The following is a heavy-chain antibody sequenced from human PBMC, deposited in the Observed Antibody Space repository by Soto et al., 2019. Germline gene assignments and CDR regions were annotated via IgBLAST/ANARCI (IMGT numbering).Heavy chain of an antibody. D-gene: IGHD2-21*01. CDR1: GYTFTSYA. Sequence: GASVKVSCKASGYTFTSYAMHWVRQAPGQRLEWMGWINAGNGNTKYSQKFQGRVTITRDTSASTAYMELRSLRSDDTAVYYCARDYCGGDCYPAYDAFDIWGQGTMVTVSS. V-gene: IGHV1-3*01. CDR2: INAGNGNT. CDR3: ARDYCGGDCYPAYDAFDI. J-gene: IGHJ3*02.